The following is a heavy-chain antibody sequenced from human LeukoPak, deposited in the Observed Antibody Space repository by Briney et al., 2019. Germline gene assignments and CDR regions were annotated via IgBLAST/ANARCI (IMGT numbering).Heavy chain of an antibody. CDR2: IKQDGSEK. CDR3: ARDAAVAGNWFDP. J-gene: IGHJ5*02. D-gene: IGHD6-19*01. CDR1: GFTFSSYW. V-gene: IGHV3-7*01. Sequence: GGSPRLSCAASGFTFSSYWMSWVRQAPGKGLEWVANIKQDGSEKYYVDSVKGRFTISRDNAKNSLYLQMNSLRAEDTAVYYCARDAAVAGNWFDPWGQGTLVTVSS.